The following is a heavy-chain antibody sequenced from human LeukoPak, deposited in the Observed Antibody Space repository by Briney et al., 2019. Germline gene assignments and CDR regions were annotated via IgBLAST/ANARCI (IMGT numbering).Heavy chain of an antibody. CDR2: AFYRSKWYN. V-gene: IGHV6-1*01. Sequence: SQTLSLTCAISGDSVSSNSAAWNWIRQSPSRGLEWLGRAFYRSKWYNDYVASVEGRITINPDTSKNQFSLQLISVTPEDTAVYYCAREEYSSAWSFDYWSQGSLVTVSS. CDR1: GDSVSSNSAA. CDR3: AREEYSSAWSFDY. J-gene: IGHJ4*02. D-gene: IGHD6-19*01.